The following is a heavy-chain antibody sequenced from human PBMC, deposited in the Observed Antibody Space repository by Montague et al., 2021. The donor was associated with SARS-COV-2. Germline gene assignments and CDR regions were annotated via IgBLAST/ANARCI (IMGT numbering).Heavy chain of an antibody. CDR2: INHSGST. CDR1: GGPFSGYY. CDR3: ARGRTVTTFYYYYYYGMDV. J-gene: IGHJ6*02. Sequence: SETLSLTCAVYGGPFSGYYWSWIRQPPGKGLEWIGEINHSGSTNYNPSLKSRVTISVDTSKNQFSLKLSSVTAAGTAVYYCARGRTVTTFYYYYYYGMDVWGQGTTVTVSS. V-gene: IGHV4-34*01. D-gene: IGHD4-17*01.